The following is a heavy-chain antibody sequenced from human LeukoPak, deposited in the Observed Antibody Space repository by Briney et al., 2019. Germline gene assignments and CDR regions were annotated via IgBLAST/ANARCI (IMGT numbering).Heavy chain of an antibody. V-gene: IGHV6-1*01. J-gene: IGHJ5*02. CDR3: ARGGAGWHVSVFDP. Sequence: SQTLSLTCAISGDSVSNNGASWNWIRQSPSRGLEWLGRTYYRTMWYFDYAVSMRSRATINPDTSKNQFSLQLDSVTPEDTAVYYCARGGAGWHVSVFDPWGQGTLVTVSS. D-gene: IGHD5/OR15-5a*01. CDR2: TYYRTMWYF. CDR1: GDSVSNNGAS.